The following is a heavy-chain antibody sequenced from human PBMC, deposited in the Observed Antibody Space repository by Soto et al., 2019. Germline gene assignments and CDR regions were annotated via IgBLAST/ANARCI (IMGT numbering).Heavy chain of an antibody. CDR3: ASFWSIEARRNWFDP. V-gene: IGHV4-39*01. Sequence: SETLSLTCTVSGGSISSSSYYWGWIRQPPGKGLEWIGSIYYSGSTYYNPSLKSRVTISVDTSKNQFSLKLSSVTAADTAVYYCASFWSIEARRNWFDPCGQVTLVTVSA. CDR1: GGSISSSSYY. D-gene: IGHD6-6*01. CDR2: IYYSGST. J-gene: IGHJ5*02.